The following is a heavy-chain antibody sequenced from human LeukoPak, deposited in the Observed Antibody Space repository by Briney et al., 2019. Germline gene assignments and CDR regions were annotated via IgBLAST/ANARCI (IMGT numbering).Heavy chain of an antibody. CDR3: GRWGMTTTDIDY. D-gene: IGHD5-24*01. J-gene: IGHJ4*02. V-gene: IGHV4-34*01. CDR1: GGSFSGYY. Sequence: SETLSLTCAVYGGSFSGYYWSWIRQPPGKGLEWIGEINHSGSTNYNPSLKSRVTISVDTSKNQFSLKLSSVTAADTAVYYCGRWGMTTTDIDYWGQGTLVTVSS. CDR2: INHSGST.